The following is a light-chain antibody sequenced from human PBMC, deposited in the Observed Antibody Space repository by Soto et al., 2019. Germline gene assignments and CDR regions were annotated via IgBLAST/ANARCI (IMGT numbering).Light chain of an antibody. Sequence: DIVMTQSPDSLAVSLGERATVNCKSSQSVLYSSNNKNYLAWYQQKPGQPPKLLISCASTRESGVPDRFSGSGSGTDFTLTISSLQAEDVAVYYCQQYYSTTLTFGQGTKLKIK. CDR2: CAS. CDR1: QSVLYSSNNKNY. J-gene: IGKJ2*01. V-gene: IGKV4-1*01. CDR3: QQYYSTTLT.